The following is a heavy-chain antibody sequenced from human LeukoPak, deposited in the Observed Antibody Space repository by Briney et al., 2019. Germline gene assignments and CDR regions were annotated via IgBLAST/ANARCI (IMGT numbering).Heavy chain of an antibody. CDR2: ISGSGGST. D-gene: IGHD6-19*01. J-gene: IGHJ4*02. CDR3: AKDQRGSGWRSHGFDY. V-gene: IGHV3-23*01. CDR1: GFTFSSYA. Sequence: PGGSLRLSCAASGFTFSSYAMSWVRQAPGKGLEWVSAISGSGGSTYYADSVKGRFTISRDNSKNTLYLQMNSLRAEDTAVYYCAKDQRGSGWRSHGFDYWGQGTLVTVSS.